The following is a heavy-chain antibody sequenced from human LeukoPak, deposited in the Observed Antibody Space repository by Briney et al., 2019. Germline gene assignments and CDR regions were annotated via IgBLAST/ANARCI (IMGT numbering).Heavy chain of an antibody. J-gene: IGHJ3*02. V-gene: IGHV3-48*01. Sequence: GGSLRLSCAASGFTFSSYSMNWVRQAPGKGLEWVSYINNSSSSIYYADSVKGRFTISRDNAKNSLSLQMNSLRAEDTAVYYCARDPWYHYEDAVAFDMWGQGTMVTVSS. CDR2: INNSSSSI. CDR1: GFTFSSYS. D-gene: IGHD3-22*01. CDR3: ARDPWYHYEDAVAFDM.